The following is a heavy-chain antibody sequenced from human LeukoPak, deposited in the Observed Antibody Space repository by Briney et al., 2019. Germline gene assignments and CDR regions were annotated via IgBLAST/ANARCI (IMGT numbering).Heavy chain of an antibody. CDR2: IHYSGTT. D-gene: IGHD3-16*01. CDR3: ARHDTVLQGGGYDY. Sequence: PSETLSLTCTVSGGSISSYYWSWIRQPPGRGLEWIGYIHYSGTTDYNPSLKSRVTISVDTSKNQFSLKLSSVTAADTAVYYCARHDTVLQGGGYDYWGQGTLVTVSS. V-gene: IGHV4-59*08. J-gene: IGHJ4*02. CDR1: GGSISSYY.